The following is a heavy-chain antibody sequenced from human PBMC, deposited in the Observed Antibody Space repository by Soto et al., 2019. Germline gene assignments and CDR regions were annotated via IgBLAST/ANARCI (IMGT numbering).Heavy chain of an antibody. J-gene: IGHJ6*02. CDR2: MFYSGLT. D-gene: IGHD2-15*01. CDR1: GYSVTSSDYY. Sequence: SETLSLTCRVSGYSVTSSDYYWAWIRQPPGKGLEWIGSMFYSGLTYYNPSLKSRVTLSVDTSKNQFSVRLNSVTAADTAVYYCAPLSVPLSGPYGIHVWGQGTTVTVSS. V-gene: IGHV4-39*01. CDR3: APLSVPLSGPYGIHV.